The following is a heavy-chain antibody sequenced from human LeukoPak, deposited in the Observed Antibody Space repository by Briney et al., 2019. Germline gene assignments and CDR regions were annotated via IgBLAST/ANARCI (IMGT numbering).Heavy chain of an antibody. CDR2: IWYDGSNK. CDR1: GFTLSSYG. D-gene: IGHD2-15*01. Sequence: GGSLRLSCAASGFTLSSYGMHWVRQAPGKGLEWVAVIWYDGSNKYYADSVKGRFTISRDNSKNTLYLQMNSLRAEDTAVYYCARDCSGGSCYIDYWGQGTLVTVSS. J-gene: IGHJ4*02. CDR3: ARDCSGGSCYIDY. V-gene: IGHV3-33*01.